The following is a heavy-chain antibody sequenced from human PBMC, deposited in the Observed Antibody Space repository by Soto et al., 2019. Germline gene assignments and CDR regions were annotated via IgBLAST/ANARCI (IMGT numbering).Heavy chain of an antibody. CDR1: GYTFTGYY. CDR2: INPNSGGT. D-gene: IGHD3-22*01. V-gene: IGHV1-2*04. J-gene: IGHJ6*02. CDR3: ARETYYYDSSGSPGDYFGMDV. Sequence: ASVKVSCKASGYTFTGYYMHWVRQAPGQGLEWMGWINPNSGGTNYAQKFQGWVTMTRDTSISTAYMELSRLRSDDTAVYYCARETYYYDSSGSPGDYFGMDVWGEGTTVTV.